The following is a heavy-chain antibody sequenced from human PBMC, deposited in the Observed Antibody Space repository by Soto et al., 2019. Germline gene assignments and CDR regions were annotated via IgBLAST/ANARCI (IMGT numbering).Heavy chain of an antibody. J-gene: IGHJ3*02. V-gene: IGHV4-59*08. CDR2: IYYSGST. Sequence: QVQLQESGPGLVKTSETLSLTCNVSGDSISNYYWSWIRQPPGKGLEWIGYIYYSGSTNSNPSLKSRVTISVDTSKNQFSRKLNSVNAADTAVYYCARHLWVGSSWYLGAVDIWGQGTMVTVSS. CDR3: ARHLWVGSSWYLGAVDI. D-gene: IGHD6-13*01. CDR1: GDSISNYY.